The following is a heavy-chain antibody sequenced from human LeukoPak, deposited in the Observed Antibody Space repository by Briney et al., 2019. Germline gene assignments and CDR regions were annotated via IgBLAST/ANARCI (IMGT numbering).Heavy chain of an antibody. V-gene: IGHV1-2*02. Sequence: ASVKVSSKASRYTFTGHYMHWVRQAPGQGLEWMGWINPNSGGTNYAQTFQGGVTMTRDTSISTAYMELSRLSSDDTAVYYCARDVGAYVGDYWGQGTLVTVSS. J-gene: IGHJ4*02. CDR1: RYTFTGHY. CDR3: ARDVGAYVGDY. CDR2: INPNSGGT. D-gene: IGHD4-23*01.